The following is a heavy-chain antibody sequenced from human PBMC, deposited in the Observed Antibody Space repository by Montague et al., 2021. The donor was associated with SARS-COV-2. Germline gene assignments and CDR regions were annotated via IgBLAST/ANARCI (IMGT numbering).Heavy chain of an antibody. CDR3: ARGTGYDYYFDC. J-gene: IGHJ4*02. V-gene: IGHV4-59*01. CDR1: GGSISDYY. Sequence: SETLSLPCSVSGGSISDYYWNWIRQPPGKGLEWIGYIYYNTGNTNYNPXPQIRVTISLDTSKNQFSLNLRSVTAADTALYFCARGTGYDYYFDCWGLGTLVTVSS. CDR2: IYYNTGNT. D-gene: IGHD5-12*01.